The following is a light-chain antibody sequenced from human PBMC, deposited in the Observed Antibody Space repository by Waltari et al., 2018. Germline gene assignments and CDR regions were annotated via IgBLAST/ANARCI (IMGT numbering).Light chain of an antibody. J-gene: IGLJ1*01. CDR3: CSYAGSNYFYV. CDR2: EFN. V-gene: IGLV2-8*01. Sequence: QSALTQPPSASGSPGQSVTISCAGTRNEVGGYNFVSWYQQPPGKAPKLMIFEFNQRLAGVPDRFSGSKSCNTASLTVSGLQAEDEADYYCCSYAGSNYFYVFGTGTKVTVL. CDR1: RNEVGGYNF.